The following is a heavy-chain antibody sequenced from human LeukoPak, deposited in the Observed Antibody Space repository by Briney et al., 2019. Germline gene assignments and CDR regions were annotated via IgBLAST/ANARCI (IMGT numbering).Heavy chain of an antibody. V-gene: IGHV3-21*01. CDR3: ARDYVWGSYRYSY. CDR2: ISSSSSYI. CDR1: GFTFSSYS. J-gene: IGHJ4*02. D-gene: IGHD3-16*02. Sequence: GGSLRLSCAASGFTFSSYSMNWVRQAPGKGLEWVSSISSSSSYIYYADSVKGRFTISRDNAKNSLYLQMNSLRAEDTAVYYCARDYVWGSYRYSYWGQGALVTVSS.